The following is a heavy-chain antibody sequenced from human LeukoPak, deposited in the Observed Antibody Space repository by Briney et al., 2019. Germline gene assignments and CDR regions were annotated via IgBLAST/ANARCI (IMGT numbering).Heavy chain of an antibody. Sequence: GGSLRLSCAASGFTFSSYSMNWVRQAPGKGLEWVSSISSSSSYIYYADSVKGRFTISGDNAKNSLYLQMNSLRAGDTAVYYCARVGPGDAFDIWGQGTMVTVSS. CDR1: GFTFSSYS. J-gene: IGHJ3*02. V-gene: IGHV3-21*01. CDR2: ISSSSSYI. CDR3: ARVGPGDAFDI.